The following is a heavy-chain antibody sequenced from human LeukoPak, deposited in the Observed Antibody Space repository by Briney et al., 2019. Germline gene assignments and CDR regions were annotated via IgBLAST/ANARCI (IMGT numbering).Heavy chain of an antibody. Sequence: PGGSLRLSCVASGFTFDDCAMHWVRQAPGKGLEWVCLISGDGGDTYYADSVKGRFTISRDNSKNSLYLQMHSLRTEDTALYYCGKDRFPGGIALAGSDDGLDVWGQGTTVTVSS. J-gene: IGHJ6*02. V-gene: IGHV3-43*02. CDR1: GFTFDDCA. CDR2: ISGDGGDT. D-gene: IGHD6-19*01. CDR3: GKDRFPGGIALAGSDDGLDV.